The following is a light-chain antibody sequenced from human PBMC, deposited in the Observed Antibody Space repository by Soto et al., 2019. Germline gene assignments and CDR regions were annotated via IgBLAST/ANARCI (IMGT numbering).Light chain of an antibody. CDR1: QSVGGS. Sequence: VRTQSPATLSVSPGERVTLSCRASQSVGGSLAWYRQKPGQAPSLLVYCASTRATGIPASFSGSGSGTEFTLTISSLQSDDFAVYYCLQYDKWPPWTFGQGTKVDIK. J-gene: IGKJ1*01. CDR2: CAS. CDR3: LQYDKWPPWT. V-gene: IGKV3-15*01.